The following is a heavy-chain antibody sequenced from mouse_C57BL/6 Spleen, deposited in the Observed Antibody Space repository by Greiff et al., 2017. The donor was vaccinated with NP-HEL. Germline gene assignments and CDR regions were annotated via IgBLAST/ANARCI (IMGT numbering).Heavy chain of an antibody. CDR3: AYSNYGWFAY. CDR2: INPNNGGT. Sequence: VQLQQSGPELVKPGASVKIPCKASGYTFTDYNMDWVKQSHGKSLEWIGDINPNNGGTIYNQKFKGKATLTVDKSSSTAYMELRSLTSEDTAVYYCAYSNYGWFAYWGQGTLVTVSA. CDR1: GYTFTDYN. D-gene: IGHD2-5*01. V-gene: IGHV1-18*01. J-gene: IGHJ3*01.